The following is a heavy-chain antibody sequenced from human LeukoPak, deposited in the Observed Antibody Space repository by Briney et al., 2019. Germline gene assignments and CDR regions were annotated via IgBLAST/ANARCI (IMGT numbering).Heavy chain of an antibody. J-gene: IGHJ4*02. CDR2: ISSNGDST. D-gene: IGHD6-13*01. V-gene: IGHV3-64*01. CDR3: AKDLRDDPYSSSWYGPDS. Sequence: GSLRLSCAASGFTFNTYAMHWVRQAPGKGLEYVSAISSNGDSTYYANSVKGRFTISRDNSKNTLYLQMGSLRAEDMAVYYCAKDLRDDPYSSSWYGPDSWGQGTLVTVSS. CDR1: GFTFNTYA.